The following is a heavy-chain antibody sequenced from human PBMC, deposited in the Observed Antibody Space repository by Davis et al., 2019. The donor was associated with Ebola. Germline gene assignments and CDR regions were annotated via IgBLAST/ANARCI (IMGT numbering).Heavy chain of an antibody. CDR1: GGSFSGYY. D-gene: IGHD4-11*01. Sequence: SETLSLTCAVYGGSFSGYYWSWIRQPPGKGLEWIGEINHSGSTNYNPSLKSRVTISVDTSKNQFSLKLSSVTAADTAVYYCARDRLYRQYGMDVWGQGTTVTVSS. V-gene: IGHV4-34*01. J-gene: IGHJ6*02. CDR2: INHSGST. CDR3: ARDRLYRQYGMDV.